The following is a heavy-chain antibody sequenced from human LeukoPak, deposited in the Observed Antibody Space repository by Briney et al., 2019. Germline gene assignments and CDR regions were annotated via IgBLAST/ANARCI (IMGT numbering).Heavy chain of an antibody. D-gene: IGHD3-16*01. V-gene: IGHV4-38-2*02. Sequence: SETLSLTCTVSGYSISSGYYWGWIRQPPGKGLEWIGSIYHSGSTYYNPSLKSRVTISVDTSKNQFSLKLSSVTAADTAVYYCARREGGWYWGQGTLVTVSS. CDR2: IYHSGST. J-gene: IGHJ4*02. CDR3: ARREGGWY. CDR1: GYSISSGYY.